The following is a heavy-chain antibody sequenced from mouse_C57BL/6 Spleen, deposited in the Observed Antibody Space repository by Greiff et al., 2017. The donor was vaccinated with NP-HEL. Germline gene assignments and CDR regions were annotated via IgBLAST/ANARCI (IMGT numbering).Heavy chain of an antibody. Sequence: QVQLQQPGAELVRPGTSVKLSCKASGYTFTSYWMHWVKQRPGQGLEWIGVIDPSDSYTNYNPKFKGKATLTVDTSSSTADMQLSSLTSEYSAVYYCARVLTNDGNSLCAYWGQVTLVTVSA. V-gene: IGHV1-59*01. CDR1: GYTFTSYW. CDR2: IDPSDSYT. D-gene: IGHD2-1*01. CDR3: ARVLTNDGNSLCAY. J-gene: IGHJ3*01.